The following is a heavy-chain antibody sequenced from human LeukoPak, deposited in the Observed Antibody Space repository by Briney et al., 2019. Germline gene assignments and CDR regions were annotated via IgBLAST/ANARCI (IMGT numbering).Heavy chain of an antibody. J-gene: IGHJ4*02. Sequence: PSETLSLTCAVYGGSFSGYYWSWIRQPPGKGLEWIGEINHSGSTNYNPSLKSRVTISVDTSKNQFSLKLSSVTAADTAVYYCARSDYYGSGSYFYYWGQGTLVTVSS. CDR2: INHSGST. D-gene: IGHD3-10*01. CDR1: GGSFSGYY. CDR3: ARSDYYGSGSYFYY. V-gene: IGHV4-34*01.